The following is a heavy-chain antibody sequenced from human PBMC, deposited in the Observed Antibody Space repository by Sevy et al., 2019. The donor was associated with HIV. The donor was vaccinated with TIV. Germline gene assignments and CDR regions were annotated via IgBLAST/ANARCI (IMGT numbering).Heavy chain of an antibody. Sequence: GGSLRLSCEASGFTVSGNSMAWVRLAPGKGLEWVSLIDSGGGTYYADSVEGRFTISRDNAKNTLYLQMIPLRAEDTAVYFCARDRYYDASGYYYYYYGMDVWGQGTTVTVSS. CDR1: GFTVSGNS. CDR2: IDSGGGT. J-gene: IGHJ6*02. CDR3: ARDRYYDASGYYYYYYGMDV. D-gene: IGHD3-22*01. V-gene: IGHV3-66*01.